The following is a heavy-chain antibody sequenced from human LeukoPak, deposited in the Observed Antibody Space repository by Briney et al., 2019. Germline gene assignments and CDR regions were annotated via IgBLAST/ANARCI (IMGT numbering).Heavy chain of an antibody. J-gene: IGHJ4*02. Sequence: GRSLRLSCAASGFTFSSYGMHWVRQAPGKGLEWVSAISGSGGSTYYADSVKGRFTISRDNSKNTLYLQMNSLRAEDTAVYYCAKRADYYGSGSYYKGSPYYFDYWGQGTLVNVSS. CDR3: AKRADYYGSGSYYKGSPYYFDY. D-gene: IGHD3-10*01. CDR1: GFTFSSYG. V-gene: IGHV3-23*01. CDR2: ISGSGGST.